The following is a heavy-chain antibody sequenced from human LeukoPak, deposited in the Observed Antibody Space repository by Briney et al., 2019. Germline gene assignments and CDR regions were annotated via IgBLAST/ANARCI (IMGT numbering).Heavy chain of an antibody. J-gene: IGHJ4*02. CDR1: GFTFSSYG. V-gene: IGHV3-30*18. D-gene: IGHD6-13*01. Sequence: GGSLRLSCAASGFTFSSYGMHWVRQAPGKGLEWVAVISYDGSNKYYADSVKGRFTISRDNSKNTLYLQMNSLRAVDTAVYYCAKDKQLVLDYWGQGTLVTVSS. CDR2: ISYDGSNK. CDR3: AKDKQLVLDY.